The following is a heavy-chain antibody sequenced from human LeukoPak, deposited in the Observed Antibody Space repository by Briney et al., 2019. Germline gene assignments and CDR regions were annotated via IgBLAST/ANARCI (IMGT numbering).Heavy chain of an antibody. J-gene: IGHJ3*02. D-gene: IGHD4-17*01. CDR2: INPNSGGT. V-gene: IGHV1-2*02. Sequence: AASVKVSCKASGYTFTGYYMHWVRQAPGQGLEWMGWINPNSGGTNYAQKFQGRGTMTRDTSISTAYMELSRLRSDDTAVYYCARALHDYGDYGDAFDIWGQGTMVTVSS. CDR1: GYTFTGYY. CDR3: ARALHDYGDYGDAFDI.